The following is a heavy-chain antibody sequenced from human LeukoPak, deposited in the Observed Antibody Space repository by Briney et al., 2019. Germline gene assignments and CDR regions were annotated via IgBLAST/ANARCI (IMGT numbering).Heavy chain of an antibody. J-gene: IGHJ4*02. CDR2: FYASGST. CDR1: GGSISSGSYS. Sequence: PSETLSLTCTVSGGSISSGSYSWSWIRQPAGKGLEWIGRFYASGSTNYNPSLKSRVTISVDTSKNQFSLKLSSVTAADTAVYYCARMGNPATVTTDYWGQGTLVTVSS. CDR3: ARMGNPATVTTDY. V-gene: IGHV4-61*02. D-gene: IGHD4-17*01.